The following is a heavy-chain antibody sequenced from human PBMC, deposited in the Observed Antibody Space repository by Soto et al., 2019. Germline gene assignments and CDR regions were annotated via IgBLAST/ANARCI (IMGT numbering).Heavy chain of an antibody. D-gene: IGHD2-21*01. J-gene: IGHJ4*02. CDR2: IKQDGSEK. Sequence: EVQLVESGGGLVQPGGSLRLSCAASGFTFSTYWMTWVRQAPGKGLEWVADIKQDGSEKYYVDSVKGRFTISRDNVKNSLYLKMKRMISGDTAVDDRAGGMWANLWDNWGQGTLVTVSS. V-gene: IGHV3-7*04. CDR1: GFTFSTYW. CDR3: AGGMWANLWDN.